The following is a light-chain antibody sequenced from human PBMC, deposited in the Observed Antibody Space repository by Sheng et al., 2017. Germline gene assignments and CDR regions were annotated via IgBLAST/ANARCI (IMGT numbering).Light chain of an antibody. CDR2: GAS. CDR1: HNVGIN. V-gene: IGKV3-15*01. J-gene: IGKJ1*01. Sequence: EIVMTQSPATLSMSPGERATLSCKASHNVGINLAWYQQKPGQAPRLLIFGASTKTTGIPARFSGSGSATEFTLTISSLQSEDFAVYYCQQYNSYSRTFGQGTKVEIK. CDR3: QQYNSYSRT.